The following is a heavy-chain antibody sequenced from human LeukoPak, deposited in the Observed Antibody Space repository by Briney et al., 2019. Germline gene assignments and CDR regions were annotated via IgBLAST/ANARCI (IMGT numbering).Heavy chain of an antibody. D-gene: IGHD1-26*01. Sequence: GASVKVSCKASGYTFTGYYMHWVRQAPGQGLEWMGWINPNSGGTNYAQKLQGRLTLTTDTSTSTAYMELRSLRSDDTAVYYCARCRWELLDDAFDIWGQGTMVTVSS. CDR2: INPNSGGT. CDR3: ARCRWELLDDAFDI. CDR1: GYTFTGYY. V-gene: IGHV1-2*02. J-gene: IGHJ3*02.